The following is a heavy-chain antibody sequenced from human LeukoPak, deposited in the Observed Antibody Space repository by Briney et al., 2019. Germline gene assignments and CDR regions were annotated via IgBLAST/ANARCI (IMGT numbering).Heavy chain of an antibody. V-gene: IGHV4-59*08. CDR2: MYESGST. Sequence: SETLSLTCTVSGGSIRSDYWSWIRQPPGKGLEWIGFMYESGSTKYNPSLTSRVTISVDTSKNQFSLNLSSVTAADTAVYYCARQPGYGDYRLGDWGQGTLVTVSS. D-gene: IGHD4-17*01. J-gene: IGHJ4*02. CDR1: GGSIRSDY. CDR3: ARQPGYGDYRLGD.